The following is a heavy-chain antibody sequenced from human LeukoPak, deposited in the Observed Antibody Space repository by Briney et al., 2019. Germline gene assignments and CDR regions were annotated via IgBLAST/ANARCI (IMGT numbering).Heavy chain of an antibody. CDR1: GFTFTNYW. CDR3: ARERANDDYTPPGGDGMDV. Sequence: PGGSLRLSCAASGFTFTNYWMTWVRQAPGKGLEWVAVIWYDGSNKYYADSVKGRFTISRDNSKNTLYLQMNSLRAEDTAVYYCARERANDDYTPPGGDGMDVWGQGTTVTVSS. J-gene: IGHJ6*02. CDR2: IWYDGSNK. V-gene: IGHV3-33*08. D-gene: IGHD4-11*01.